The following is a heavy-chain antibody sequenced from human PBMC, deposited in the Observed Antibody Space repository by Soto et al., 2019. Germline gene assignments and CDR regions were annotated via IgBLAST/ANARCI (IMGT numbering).Heavy chain of an antibody. D-gene: IGHD1-26*01. J-gene: IGHJ6*02. CDR1: GGSVSSSSYH. V-gene: IGHV4-39*01. Sequence: SETLSLTCTVSGGSVSSSSYHWDWIRQSPGRGLEWIGNIFYNGRTYYNPSLRSRVTVSVDTSKNQFSLKLDSVTAADTAVYYCARRPKSGSFHYYGVDVWGRGTTVTVSS. CDR3: ARRPKSGSFHYYGVDV. CDR2: IFYNGRT.